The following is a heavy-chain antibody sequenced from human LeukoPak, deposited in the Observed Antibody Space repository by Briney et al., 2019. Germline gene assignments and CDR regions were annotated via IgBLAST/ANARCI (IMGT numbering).Heavy chain of an antibody. CDR2: ISYDGSRK. Sequence: GGSLRLSCAASGFTFSSYGMHWVRQAPGKGPEWVAVISYDGSRKHYADSVRGRFSISRDNSESTLFLQMNSLTTDDTSVYFCAKYAYNWNAPDGFDMWGQGTMVIVSS. J-gene: IGHJ3*02. CDR3: AKYAYNWNAPDGFDM. D-gene: IGHD1-1*01. CDR1: GFTFSSYG. V-gene: IGHV3-30*18.